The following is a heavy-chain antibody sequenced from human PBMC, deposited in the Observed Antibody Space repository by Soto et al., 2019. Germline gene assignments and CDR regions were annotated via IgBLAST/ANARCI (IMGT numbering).Heavy chain of an antibody. Sequence: KSGPTLVNPTQTLTLTCTFSGFSLSTSGVGVGWIRQPPGKALEWLALIYWNDDKRYSPSLKSRLTITKDTSKNQVVLTMTNMDPVDTATYYCAQILGYCSSTSCYYWFDPWGQGTLVTVSS. V-gene: IGHV2-5*01. J-gene: IGHJ5*02. CDR3: AQILGYCSSTSCYYWFDP. CDR2: IYWNDDK. D-gene: IGHD2-2*01. CDR1: GFSLSTSGVG.